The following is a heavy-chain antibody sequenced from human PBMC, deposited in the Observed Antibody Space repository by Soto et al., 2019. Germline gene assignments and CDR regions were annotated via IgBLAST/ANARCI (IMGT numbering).Heavy chain of an antibody. J-gene: IGHJ1*01. Sequence: QVQLVESGGGVVQPGRSLRLSCAASGFTFSSYGMHWVRQAPGKGLEWVAVIWYDGSNKYYADSVKGRFTISRDNSKNTLYLQMNSLRAEDTAVYYCASVSQQWLVRTPEYFHHWGQGTLVTVSS. V-gene: IGHV3-33*01. CDR3: ASVSQQWLVRTPEYFHH. CDR2: IWYDGSNK. D-gene: IGHD6-19*01. CDR1: GFTFSSYG.